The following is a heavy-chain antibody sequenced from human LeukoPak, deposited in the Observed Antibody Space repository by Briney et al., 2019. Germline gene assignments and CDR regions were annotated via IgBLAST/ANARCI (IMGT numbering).Heavy chain of an antibody. CDR1: GGSFRGYY. CDR3: AGRLWRRDGYNLSAFDI. V-gene: IGHV4-34*01. CDR2: INHSGST. J-gene: IGHJ3*02. Sequence: SETLSLTCGVYGGSFRGYYWSWIRQPPGKGLEWIGEINHSGSTNYNPSLKSRVTISVDTSKNQFSLKLSSVTAADTAVYYCAGRLWRRDGYNLSAFDIWGQGTMVTVSS. D-gene: IGHD5-24*01.